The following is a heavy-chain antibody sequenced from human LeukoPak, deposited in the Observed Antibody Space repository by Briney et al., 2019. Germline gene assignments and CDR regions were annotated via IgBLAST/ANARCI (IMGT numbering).Heavy chain of an antibody. CDR2: IFYSGST. CDR1: GGSISSSSYY. CDR3: ARVQSGTFDY. Sequence: SETLSLTCTVSGGSISSSSYYWGWIRQPPGKGLEWIGSIFYSGSTDYNPSLKSRVTISVDTSENQVSLKLSSVTAADTAMYYCARVQSGTFDYWGQGTLVTVSS. J-gene: IGHJ4*02. D-gene: IGHD1-26*01. V-gene: IGHV4-39*07.